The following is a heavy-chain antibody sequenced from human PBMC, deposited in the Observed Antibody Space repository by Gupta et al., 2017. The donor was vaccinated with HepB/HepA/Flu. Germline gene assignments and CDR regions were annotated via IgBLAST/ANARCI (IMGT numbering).Heavy chain of an antibody. CDR3: ARALGGYGAYYYYMNV. D-gene: IGHD3-22*01. V-gene: IGHV1-2*02. J-gene: IGHJ6*03. Sequence: MGLINPNSGGTNYEQKFQGRVTMTRDTSISTSYMELSRLRSDDTAVYYCARALGGYGAYYYYMNVWGKGTTVTVSS. CDR2: INPNSGGT.